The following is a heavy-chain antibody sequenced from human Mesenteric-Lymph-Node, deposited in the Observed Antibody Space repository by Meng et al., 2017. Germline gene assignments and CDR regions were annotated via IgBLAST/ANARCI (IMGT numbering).Heavy chain of an antibody. Sequence: GGSLRLSCAASGFTLSPSAMHWVRQAPGEGLEWVAVISYDGRNDYYADSVKGRFTISRDNSKNTQYPQMNSLQTEDTAVYYCVEDRQSYNSVWDPFDIWGQGTMVTVSS. CDR1: GFTLSPSA. CDR2: ISYDGRND. D-gene: IGHD1-20*01. V-gene: IGHV3-30*04. CDR3: VEDRQSYNSVWDPFDI. J-gene: IGHJ3*02.